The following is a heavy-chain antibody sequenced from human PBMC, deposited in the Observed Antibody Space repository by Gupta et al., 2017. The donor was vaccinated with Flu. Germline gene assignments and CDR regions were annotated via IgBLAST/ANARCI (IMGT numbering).Heavy chain of an antibody. V-gene: IGHV3-23*01. J-gene: IGHJ6*02. CDR3: AKDGALYDFWSGNYYGMDV. Sequence: EVQLLESGGGLVQPGGSLRLSCAASGFTFSSYAMSWVRQAPGKGLEWVSAISGSGGSTYYADSVKGRFTISRDNSKNTLYLQMNSLRAEDTAVYYCAKDGALYDFWSGNYYGMDVWGQGTTVTVSS. CDR1: GFTFSSYA. CDR2: ISGSGGST. D-gene: IGHD3-3*01.